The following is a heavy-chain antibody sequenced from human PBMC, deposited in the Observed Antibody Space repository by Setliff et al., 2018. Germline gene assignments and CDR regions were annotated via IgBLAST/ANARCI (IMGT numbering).Heavy chain of an antibody. D-gene: IGHD2-21*02. V-gene: IGHV4-39*07. CDR3: ARVPPRDQAFDY. Sequence: SETLSLTCTVSGGSISSGNYYWGWIRQPPGKGLEWIGSIYYSGSTYYNPSLKSRVTISVDTSKNHFSLKLSSVTAADTAVYYCARVPPRDQAFDYWGQGTLVTVSS. CDR1: GGSISSGNYY. CDR2: IYYSGST. J-gene: IGHJ4*02.